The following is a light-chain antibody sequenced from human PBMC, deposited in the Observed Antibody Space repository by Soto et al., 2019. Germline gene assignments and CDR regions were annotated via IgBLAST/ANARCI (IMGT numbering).Light chain of an antibody. V-gene: IGKV1-8*01. CDR2: AAS. CDR1: QGISSY. Sequence: AIRMTQSPSSLSASTGDRVTITCRASQGISSYLAWYQQKPGKAPKLLIYAASTLQSGVPSRFSGSGSGTDFTLTISCLQSEDFATYYCPQYYSYPLTFGGGTKEEIK. CDR3: PQYYSYPLT. J-gene: IGKJ4*01.